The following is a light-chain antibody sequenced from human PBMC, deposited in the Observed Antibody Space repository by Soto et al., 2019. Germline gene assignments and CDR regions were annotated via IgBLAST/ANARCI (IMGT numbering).Light chain of an antibody. Sequence: DIQMTQSPSSLSASVGDRVIITCRASQSTKNYLNWYQQKPGKAPKLLMFAASNLQIGVPSRFSGSGSGTEFILTINGLQPEDFATYYCQQTHTTPRLSFGGGTKVEIK. CDR1: QSTKNY. V-gene: IGKV1-39*01. J-gene: IGKJ4*01. CDR2: AAS. CDR3: QQTHTTPRLS.